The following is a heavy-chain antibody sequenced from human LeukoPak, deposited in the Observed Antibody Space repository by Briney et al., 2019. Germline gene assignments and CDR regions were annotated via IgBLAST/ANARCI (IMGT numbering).Heavy chain of an antibody. CDR3: SRDGNYYDSDYYYYMDV. J-gene: IGHJ6*03. CDR1: GFTFSNAW. V-gene: IGHV3-15*01. D-gene: IGHD3-22*01. CDR2: IKSKTDGGTT. Sequence: GGSLRLSCAASGFTFSNAWMSWVRQAPGKGLEWVGRIKSKTDGGTTEYAASVTGRFTISRDDSKSIAYLQMNSLKTEDTAVYYCSRDGNYYDSDYYYYMDVWGKGTTVTISS.